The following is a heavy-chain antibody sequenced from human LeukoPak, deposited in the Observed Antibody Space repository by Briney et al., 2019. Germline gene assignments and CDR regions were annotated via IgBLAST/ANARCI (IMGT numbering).Heavy chain of an antibody. D-gene: IGHD3-3*01. CDR2: IYYSGST. CDR3: ARTSNYDFWSGYYKDNWFDP. Sequence: SETLSLTCTASGGPISSYYWSWIRQPPGKGLEWIGYIYYSGSTNYNPSLKSRVTISVDTSKNQFSLKLSSVTAADTAVYYCARTSNYDFWSGYYKDNWFDPWGQGTLVTVSS. V-gene: IGHV4-59*01. J-gene: IGHJ5*02. CDR1: GGPISSYY.